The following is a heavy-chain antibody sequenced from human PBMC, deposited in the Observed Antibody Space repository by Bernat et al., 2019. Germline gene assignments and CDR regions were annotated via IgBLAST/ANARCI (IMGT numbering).Heavy chain of an antibody. CDR1: GFTFSSYE. D-gene: IGHD6-6*01. V-gene: IGHV3-48*03. CDR3: ARDMAARRPLSALNDAFDI. CDR2: ISSSGSTI. Sequence: EVQLVESGGGLVQPGGSLRLSCAASGFTFSSYEMNWVRQAPGKGLEWVSYISSSGSTIYYADSVKGRFTISRDNAKNSLYLQMNSLRAEDTAVYYCARDMAARRPLSALNDAFDIWGQGTMVTVSS. J-gene: IGHJ3*02.